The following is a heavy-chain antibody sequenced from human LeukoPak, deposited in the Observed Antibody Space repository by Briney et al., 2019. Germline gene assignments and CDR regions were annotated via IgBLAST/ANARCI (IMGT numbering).Heavy chain of an antibody. D-gene: IGHD2-2*01. CDR3: VKAASNIVIVPAAFDP. V-gene: IGHV3-23*01. Sequence: GGSLRLSCAASGFIFHHYAMGWVRQAPGKGLEWVSLITGTGASTYYADPVRGRFTISRDNSKNTLYLQLNSLRAEDTAIYYCVKAASNIVIVPAAFDPWGQGTLDTVSS. CDR2: ITGTGAST. J-gene: IGHJ5*02. CDR1: GFIFHHYA.